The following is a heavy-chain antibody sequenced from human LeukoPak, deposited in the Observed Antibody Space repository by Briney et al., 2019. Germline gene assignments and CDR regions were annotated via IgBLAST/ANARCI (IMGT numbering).Heavy chain of an antibody. CDR2: FDPEDGET. J-gene: IGHJ3*02. CDR3: ATARGLGAYAFDI. Sequence: GASVTVSCKVSGYTLTELSMHWVRQAPGKGLEWMGGFDPEDGETIYARKFQGRVTMTEDTSTDTAYMELSSLRSEDTAVYYCATARGLGAYAFDIWGQGTMVTVSS. D-gene: IGHD3-16*01. CDR1: GYTLTELS. V-gene: IGHV1-24*01.